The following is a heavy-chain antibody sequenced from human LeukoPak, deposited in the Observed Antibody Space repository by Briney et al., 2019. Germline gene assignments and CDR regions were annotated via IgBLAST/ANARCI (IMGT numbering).Heavy chain of an antibody. CDR1: GGTFSSYA. CDR3: ARHYYDSSGYYCCGASLTGTYYFDY. CDR2: IIPIFGTA. Sequence: SVKVSCKASGGTFSSYAISWVRQAPGQGLEWMGGIIPIFGTANYAQKFQGRVTITADESTSTAYMELSSLRSEDTAVYYCARHYYDSSGYYCCGASLTGTYYFDYWGQGTLVTVSS. J-gene: IGHJ4*02. V-gene: IGHV1-69*01. D-gene: IGHD3-22*01.